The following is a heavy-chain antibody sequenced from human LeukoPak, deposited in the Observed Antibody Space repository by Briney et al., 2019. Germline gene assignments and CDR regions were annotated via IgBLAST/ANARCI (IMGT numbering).Heavy chain of an antibody. V-gene: IGHV1-2*04. CDR3: ARGPWEYSGGWYTYLWDY. Sequence: VASVKVSCNASGYTFTGYYMHWVRQAPGQGLEWMGWINPNSGGTNYAQKFQGWVTVTRDTSISTAYMELSRLRSDDTAVYYCARGPWEYSGGWYTYLWDYWGQGTLVTVSS. CDR2: INPNSGGT. D-gene: IGHD6-19*01. CDR1: GYTFTGYY. J-gene: IGHJ4*02.